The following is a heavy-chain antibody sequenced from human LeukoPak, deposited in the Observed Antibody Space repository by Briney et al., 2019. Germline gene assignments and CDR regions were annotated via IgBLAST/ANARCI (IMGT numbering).Heavy chain of an antibody. D-gene: IGHD5-12*01. V-gene: IGHV3-7*01. Sequence: GGSLRLSCAASGFTFRTFWMSWVRQPPGKGLEWVANIKQDGSDKYYVDSVEGRFIISRDNAKNSLYLQMDSLRAEDTAVYYCARDRRAATIDYWGQGTLVTVSS. CDR1: GFTFRTFW. CDR2: IKQDGSDK. CDR3: ARDRRAATIDY. J-gene: IGHJ4*02.